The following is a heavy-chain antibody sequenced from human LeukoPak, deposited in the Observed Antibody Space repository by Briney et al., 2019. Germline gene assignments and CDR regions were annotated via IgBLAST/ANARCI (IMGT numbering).Heavy chain of an antibody. CDR2: IYHSGNT. D-gene: IGHD5-24*01. CDR3: ARMVQMATNGGYHFDY. Sequence: PSETLSLTCAVSGGSISSSNWWTWVRPPPGKGLQWIGEIYHSGNTNYNPSLKSRVTISVDKSKNQFSLKVSSVTAADTAVYYCARMVQMATNGGYHFDYWGQGTLVTVSS. V-gene: IGHV4-4*02. CDR1: GGSISSSNW. J-gene: IGHJ4*02.